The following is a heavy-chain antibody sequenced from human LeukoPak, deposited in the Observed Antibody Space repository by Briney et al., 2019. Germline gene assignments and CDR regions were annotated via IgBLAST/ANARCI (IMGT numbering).Heavy chain of an antibody. V-gene: IGHV3-7*01. CDR3: ARLPDDYGDYKYFQH. J-gene: IGHJ1*01. CDR1: GFTFSSYW. CDR2: IKQDGSEK. Sequence: GGSLRLSCAASGFTFSSYWMSWVRQAPGKGLEWVANIKQDGSEKYYVDSVKGRFTISRDNVKNSLYLQMNSLRAEDTAVYYCARLPDDYGDYKYFQHWGQGTLVAVSS. D-gene: IGHD4-17*01.